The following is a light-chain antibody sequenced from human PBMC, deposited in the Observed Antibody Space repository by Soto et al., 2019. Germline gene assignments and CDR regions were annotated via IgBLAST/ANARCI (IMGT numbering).Light chain of an antibody. CDR3: QQYGDSPLYT. CDR2: GAS. CDR1: QSVSSNY. Sequence: EIVLTQSPGTLSLSPGERATLSCRASQSVSSNYFAWYQQKPGQAPRLLIYGASFRATGIPDRFSGSGSGTDFTLTITRLEPEDFAVYYCQQYGDSPLYTFGQGTQLETK. J-gene: IGKJ2*01. V-gene: IGKV3-20*01.